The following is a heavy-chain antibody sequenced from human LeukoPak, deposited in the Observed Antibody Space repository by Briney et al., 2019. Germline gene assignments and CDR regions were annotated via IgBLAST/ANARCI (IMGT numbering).Heavy chain of an antibody. J-gene: IGHJ4*02. Sequence: ASVKVSCKASGYTFTSYGISWVRQAPGQGLEWMGWISAYNGNTNYAQKLQGRVTITRDTSASTAYMELRSLRSDDTAVYYCARAEGSGSLAFEGWGQGTLVTVSS. CDR1: GYTFTSYG. CDR2: ISAYNGNT. D-gene: IGHD3-10*01. CDR3: ARAEGSGSLAFEG. V-gene: IGHV1-18*01.